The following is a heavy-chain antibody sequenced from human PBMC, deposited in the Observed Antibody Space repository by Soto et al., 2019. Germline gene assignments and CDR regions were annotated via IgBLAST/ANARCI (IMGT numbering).Heavy chain of an antibody. V-gene: IGHV1-18*01. D-gene: IGHD1-1*01. CDR2: ISAHNGNT. J-gene: IGHJ4*02. Sequence: QVHLVQSGAEVKKPGASVKVSCKASGYTFTSYGITWVRQAPGQGLEWMGWISAHNGNTDYAQKLQGRVMVTRDASTSTAYMVLRSLISDDTAVYSCARGRYGDYWGQGALVTVS. CDR1: GYTFTSYG. CDR3: ARGRYGDY.